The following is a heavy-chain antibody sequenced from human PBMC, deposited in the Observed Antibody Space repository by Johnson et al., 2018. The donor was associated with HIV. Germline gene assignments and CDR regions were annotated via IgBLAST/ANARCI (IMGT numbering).Heavy chain of an antibody. D-gene: IGHD1-26*01. CDR3: TTDLIVVSPIGAFDV. Sequence: MMLVESGGTLVKPGGSLRLSCAASGFSFSNTWLSWVRQAPGKGLEWVARIKRKSDGGTTDYAAPVKGRFSISRDDSKSTVYLQMNSLKTEDSAVYYCTTDLIVVSPIGAFDVWGQGTTVTVSS. J-gene: IGHJ3*01. V-gene: IGHV3-15*02. CDR2: IKRKSDGGTT. CDR1: GFSFSNTW.